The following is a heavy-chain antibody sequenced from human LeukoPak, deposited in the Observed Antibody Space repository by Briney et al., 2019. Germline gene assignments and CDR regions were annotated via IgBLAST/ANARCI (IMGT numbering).Heavy chain of an antibody. J-gene: IGHJ4*02. Sequence: GASVKVSCKTSGYTFNNYVISWVRLAPGQGLEWMGWISAYNGNTNYAQKLQGRVTMTTDTSTSTAYMELRRLRSDDTAVYYCARENHYDSSDFDYWGQGTLVTVSS. CDR2: ISAYNGNT. D-gene: IGHD3-22*01. CDR1: GYTFNNYV. V-gene: IGHV1-18*01. CDR3: ARENHYDSSDFDY.